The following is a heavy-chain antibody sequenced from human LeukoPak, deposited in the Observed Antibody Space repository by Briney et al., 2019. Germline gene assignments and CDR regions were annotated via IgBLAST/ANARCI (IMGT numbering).Heavy chain of an antibody. CDR2: IYYSGST. CDR3: ASLKKGY. Sequence: PSETLSLTCTVSGGSISGYYWSWIRQPPGKGLEWIGYIYYSGSTNYNPSLKSRVTISVDTSKNQFSLKLSSVTAADTAVYYCASLKKGYWGQGTLVTVSS. CDR1: GGSISGYY. V-gene: IGHV4-59*12. J-gene: IGHJ4*02.